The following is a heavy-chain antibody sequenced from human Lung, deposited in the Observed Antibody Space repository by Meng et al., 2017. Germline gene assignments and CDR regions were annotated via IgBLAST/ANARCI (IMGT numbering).Heavy chain of an antibody. V-gene: IGHV1-2*06. CDR2: IDPNNDHT. Sequence: QVKLGTSGPEVKKPGASVKLSCKPSGYTFAAYWIHWLRQAPGQGLEWMGRIDPNNDHTQYAQNFQGRVTMTSDTSISTVYMELNGLRSDDTAVYYCARDEDISAAGKLFGDYWGQGTLVTVSS. CDR3: ARDEDISAAGKLFGDY. CDR1: GYTFAAYW. J-gene: IGHJ4*02. D-gene: IGHD6-13*01.